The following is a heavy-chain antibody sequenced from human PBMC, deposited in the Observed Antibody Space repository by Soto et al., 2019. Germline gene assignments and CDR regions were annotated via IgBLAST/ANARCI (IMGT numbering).Heavy chain of an antibody. CDR2: IYYSGST. Sequence: PSETLSLTCTVSGGSISSYYWSWIRQPPGKGLEWIGYIYYSGSTNYNPSLKSRVTISVDTSKNQFSLKLSSVTAADTAVYYCARGNYDFWSGYTNPQYYFDYWGQGTLDTVS. D-gene: IGHD3-3*01. J-gene: IGHJ4*02. CDR3: ARGNYDFWSGYTNPQYYFDY. CDR1: GGSISSYY. V-gene: IGHV4-59*08.